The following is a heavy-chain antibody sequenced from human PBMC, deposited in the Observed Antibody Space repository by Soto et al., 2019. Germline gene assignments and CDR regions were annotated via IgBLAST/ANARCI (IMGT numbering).Heavy chain of an antibody. Sequence: ASVKVSCKASGGTFSSYAISWVRQAPGQGLEWMGGIIPIFGTANYAQKFQGRVTITADESTSTAYMELSSLRSEDTAVYYCARTYYYDSSGYYGFDYWGQGTLVTVSS. D-gene: IGHD3-22*01. J-gene: IGHJ4*02. CDR2: IIPIFGTA. CDR1: GGTFSSYA. V-gene: IGHV1-69*13. CDR3: ARTYYYDSSGYYGFDY.